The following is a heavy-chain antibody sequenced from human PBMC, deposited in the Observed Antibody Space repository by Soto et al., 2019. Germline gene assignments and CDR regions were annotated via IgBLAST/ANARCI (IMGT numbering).Heavy chain of an antibody. D-gene: IGHD2-15*01. Sequence: QLQLQESGSGLVKPSQTLSLTCAVSGGSISSDGYSWNWIRQPPGNGLEWIGYIYDSGSTYYNPSLTRLVTISVDKSNIQFAVKLTSVSAADTSAEYCGRDSSYCSGGSCYGFVPWRQRTLVTVSS. J-gene: IGHJ5*02. V-gene: IGHV4-30-2*01. CDR1: GGSISSDGYS. CDR2: IYDSGST. CDR3: GRDSSYCSGGSCYGFVP.